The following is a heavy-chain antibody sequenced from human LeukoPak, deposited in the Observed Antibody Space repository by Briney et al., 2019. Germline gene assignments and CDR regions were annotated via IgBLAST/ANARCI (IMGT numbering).Heavy chain of an antibody. CDR1: GFSFSNFY. CDR2: IRQDGSAE. V-gene: IGHV3-7*01. Sequence: GGSLRLSCAASGFSFSNFYMNWVRQAPGQGLEWVANIRQDGSAEKYADAVKGRFTISRDNAKNSLYLQMNSLRVEDSAVYYCARDLDFVGTTMAHHDALDIWGQGTIVTVSS. D-gene: IGHD5-18*01. CDR3: ARDLDFVGTTMAHHDALDI. J-gene: IGHJ3*02.